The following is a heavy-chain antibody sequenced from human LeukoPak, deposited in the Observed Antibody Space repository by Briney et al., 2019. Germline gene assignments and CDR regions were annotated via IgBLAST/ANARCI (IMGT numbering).Heavy chain of an antibody. Sequence: SVKVSCEASPDTYSGYAISWVRQAPGQGLEWMGGIIPMFGTAYYAQKLQGRVTITADHSTSTAYMELMSLRSEDTAAFYCAREDSSGRWTFYYWGQGTLVTVSS. CDR3: AREDSSGRWTFYY. D-gene: IGHD3-10*01. J-gene: IGHJ4*02. V-gene: IGHV1-69*01. CDR2: IIPMFGTA. CDR1: PDTYSGYA.